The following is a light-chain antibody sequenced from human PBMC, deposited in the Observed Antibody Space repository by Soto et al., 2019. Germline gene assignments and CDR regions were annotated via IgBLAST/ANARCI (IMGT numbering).Light chain of an antibody. CDR1: QSIRSW. Sequence: DIQMTQSPSTLCASVGDRVTITCRASQSIRSWLAWYQQKPGKAPKLLIHDASSLETGVPSRFSGSGSGTEFTLTISSLQPDDFASYYCQQYNSYSRGTFGQGTKVEIK. V-gene: IGKV1-5*01. CDR2: DAS. J-gene: IGKJ1*01. CDR3: QQYNSYSRGT.